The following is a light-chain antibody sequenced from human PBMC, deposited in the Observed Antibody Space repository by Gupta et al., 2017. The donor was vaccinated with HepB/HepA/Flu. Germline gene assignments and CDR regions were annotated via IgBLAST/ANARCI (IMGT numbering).Light chain of an antibody. J-gene: IGKJ1*01. CDR2: AAS. Sequence: DIQTTQSPSSLSASVGDRVTITCRASQGIRNNLGCYQQKTWKAPTRLLYAASNFQSGVPSRCSGSRSATDFSLTISSLQPPDFATYYCLHHSSYPWTFGQGTKVEIK. V-gene: IGKV1-17*01. CDR3: LHHSSYPWT. CDR1: QGIRNN.